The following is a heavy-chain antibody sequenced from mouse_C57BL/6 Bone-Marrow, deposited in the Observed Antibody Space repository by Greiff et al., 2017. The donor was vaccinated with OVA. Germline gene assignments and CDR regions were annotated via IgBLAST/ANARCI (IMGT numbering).Heavy chain of an antibody. J-gene: IGHJ1*03. Sequence: EVQLQQSGAELVRPGASVKLSCTASGFNIKDDYMHWVKQRPEQGLEWIGWIDPENGDTEYASKFQGKATITADTSSNTAYLQLSSLTSEDTAVYYCTGLWYFDFCGTGTTVTVSS. CDR1: GFNIKDDY. V-gene: IGHV14-4*01. CDR3: TGLWYFDF. CDR2: IDPENGDT. D-gene: IGHD2-2*01.